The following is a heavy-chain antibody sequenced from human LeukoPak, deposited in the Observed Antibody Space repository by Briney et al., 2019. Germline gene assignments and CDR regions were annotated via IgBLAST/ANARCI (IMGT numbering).Heavy chain of an antibody. CDR2: IYYSGST. CDR1: GGSISSCY. D-gene: IGHD2-2*01. J-gene: IGHJ6*03. CDR3: ARGIIVVVPAAPYYYYYYMDV. V-gene: IGHV4-59*01. Sequence: SETLSLTCTVSGGSISSCYWSWIRQPPGKGLEWIGYIYYSGSTNYNPSLKSRVTISVDTSKDQFSLKLSSVTAADTAVYYCARGIIVVVPAAPYYYYYYMDVWGKGTTVTVSS.